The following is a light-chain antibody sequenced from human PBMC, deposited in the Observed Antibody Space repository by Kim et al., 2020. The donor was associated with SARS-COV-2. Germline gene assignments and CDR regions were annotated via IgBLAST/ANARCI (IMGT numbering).Light chain of an antibody. J-gene: IGLJ2*01. V-gene: IGLV3-21*04. Sequence: APGKTARITCGGNNIGSKGVHWYQQKPGQAPVLVIYYDSDRPSGIPERFSGSNSGNTATLTISRVEAGDVADYYCQVWDSSSDHLVFGGGTQLTVL. CDR1: NIGSKG. CDR3: QVWDSSSDHLV. CDR2: YDS.